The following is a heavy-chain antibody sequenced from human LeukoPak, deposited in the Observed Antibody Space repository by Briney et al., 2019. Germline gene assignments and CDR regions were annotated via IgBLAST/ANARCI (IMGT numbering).Heavy chain of an antibody. D-gene: IGHD3/OR15-3a*01. CDR3: ARAGTWDAFDI. CDR1: GFTFSSYS. CDR2: ISSSSSYI. Sequence: GGSLRLSCAASGFTFSSYSMNWVRQAPGKGLEWVSSISSSSSYIYCADSVKGRFTISRDNAKNSLYLQMNSLRAEDTAVYYCARAGTWDAFDIWGQGTTVTVSS. J-gene: IGHJ3*02. V-gene: IGHV3-21*01.